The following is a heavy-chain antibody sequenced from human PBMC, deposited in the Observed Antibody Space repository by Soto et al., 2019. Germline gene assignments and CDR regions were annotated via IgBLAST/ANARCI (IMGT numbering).Heavy chain of an antibody. CDR1: GGSISSYY. D-gene: IGHD2-2*01. Sequence: SETLSLTCTVSGGSISSYYWSWIRQPPGKGLEWIGYTYYSGSTNYNPSLKSRVTISVDMSKNQFSLKLCSVTGADTAVYYCSIYLGYCSSTSCYSPWHNCFDPWGQGTLVTVSS. CDR3: SIYLGYCSSTSCYSPWHNCFDP. V-gene: IGHV4-59*01. J-gene: IGHJ5*02. CDR2: TYYSGST.